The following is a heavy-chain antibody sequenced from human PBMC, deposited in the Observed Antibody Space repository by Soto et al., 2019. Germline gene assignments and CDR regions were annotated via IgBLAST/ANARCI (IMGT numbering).Heavy chain of an antibody. J-gene: IGHJ6*02. CDR1: GGTFSSYA. V-gene: IGHV1-69*01. CDR2: IIPIFGTA. D-gene: IGHD3-10*01. Sequence: QVQLVQSGAEVKKPGSSVKVSCKASGGTFSSYAISWVRQAPGQGLEWMGGIIPIFGTANYAQKFQGRVTITADESTSTAYMELSSLRSEYTAVYYCARVVTMVRGVIIRGYYYGMDVWGQGTTVTVSS. CDR3: ARVVTMVRGVIIRGYYYGMDV.